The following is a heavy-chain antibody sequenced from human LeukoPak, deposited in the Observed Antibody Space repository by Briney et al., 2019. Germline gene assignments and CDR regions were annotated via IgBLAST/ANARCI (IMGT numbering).Heavy chain of an antibody. CDR1: GGSISSGGYY. V-gene: IGHV4-30-2*01. CDR3: ARQIQDPLHCSSTSCLVKWFDP. Sequence: KPSQTLSLTCTVSGGSISSGGYYWGWIQQPPGKGLEWIGYIYHSGSTYYNPSLKSRVTISVDGSKNQFSLKLSSVTAADTAVYYCARQIQDPLHCSSTSCLVKWFDPWGQGTLVTVSS. J-gene: IGHJ5*02. CDR2: IYHSGST. D-gene: IGHD2-2*01.